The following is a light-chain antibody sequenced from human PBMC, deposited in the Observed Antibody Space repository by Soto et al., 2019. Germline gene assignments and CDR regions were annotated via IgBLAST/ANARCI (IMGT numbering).Light chain of an antibody. CDR3: QQRSDWPRT. Sequence: EIVLTQSPATLSLSPGERATLSCRASQSLSSYLAWYQQKPGQAPRLLIYDASNRATGIPARFSGSGSGTDFTLTISSLEPVDFAVYYCQQRSDWPRTFGQGTKLEIK. CDR2: DAS. CDR1: QSLSSY. V-gene: IGKV3-11*01. J-gene: IGKJ2*01.